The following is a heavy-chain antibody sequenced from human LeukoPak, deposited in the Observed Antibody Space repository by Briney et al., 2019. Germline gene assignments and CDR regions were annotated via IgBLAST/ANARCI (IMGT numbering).Heavy chain of an antibody. V-gene: IGHV3-48*04. CDR1: GFPLTFSTYN. CDR3: ARELYRGLGNWFDP. CDR2: ISNVGSTI. Sequence: GGSLRLSCVASGFPLTFSTYNMKCVRQAPGKGLEWISYISNVGSTIYYADSVRGRFTISRDNAKNSLYLQMNGLRAEDTAVYYCARELYRGLGNWFDPWGQGTLVTVSS. J-gene: IGHJ5*02. D-gene: IGHD3-10*01.